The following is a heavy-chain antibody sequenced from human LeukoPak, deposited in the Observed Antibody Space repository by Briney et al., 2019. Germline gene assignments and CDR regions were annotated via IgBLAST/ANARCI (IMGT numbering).Heavy chain of an antibody. CDR1: GFTFSSYA. CDR2: ISYDGSNK. CDR3: ARDFSPIVLWSGHQH. Sequence: QSGGSLRLSCAASGFTFSSYAMHWVRQAPGKGLEWVAVISYDGSNKYYADSVKGRFTISRDNSKNTLYLQMNSLRAEDTAVYYCARDFSPIVLWSGHQHWGQGTLVTVSS. J-gene: IGHJ1*01. V-gene: IGHV3-30-3*01. D-gene: IGHD3-10*02.